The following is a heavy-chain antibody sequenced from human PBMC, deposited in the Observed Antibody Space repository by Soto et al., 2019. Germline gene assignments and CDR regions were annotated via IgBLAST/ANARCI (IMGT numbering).Heavy chain of an antibody. V-gene: IGHV3-7*05. CDR2: LDQGGGEK. J-gene: IGHJ4*02. D-gene: IGHD6-19*01. CDR1: EFSFSDYW. Sequence: GGSLRLSCAASEFSFSDYWMAWVRQAPGKGLEWVANLDQGGGEKHYGDSVKGRFTISRDNSRNTMYLLMNSLRAEDTAIFYCAKDLGTYSGGWSGLEYWVKGTLVTVSS. CDR3: AKDLGTYSGGWSGLEY.